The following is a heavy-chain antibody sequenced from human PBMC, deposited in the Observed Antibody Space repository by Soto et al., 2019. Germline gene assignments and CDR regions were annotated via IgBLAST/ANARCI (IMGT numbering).Heavy chain of an antibody. CDR3: ARDGVAAGLYLDN. CDR1: GFVFRSYW. V-gene: IGHV3-7*01. D-gene: IGHD6-19*01. Sequence: GGSLRLSCAASGFVFRSYWMSWVRQAPGKGLEWVANINQDGSEKYYVDSVRGRFIISRENAENSLYLQMNSLRAEDTALYYCARDGVAAGLYLDNWGQGTLVTVS. J-gene: IGHJ4*02. CDR2: INQDGSEK.